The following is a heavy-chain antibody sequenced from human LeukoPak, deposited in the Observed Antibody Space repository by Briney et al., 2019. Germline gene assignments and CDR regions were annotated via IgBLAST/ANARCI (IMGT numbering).Heavy chain of an antibody. CDR1: GFTFSTYA. CDR2: ISSSGSTI. V-gene: IGHV3-48*03. J-gene: IGHJ6*03. Sequence: GGSLRLSCAASGFTFSTYAMSWVRQAPGKGLEWVSYISSSGSTIYYADSVKGRFTISRDNAKNSLYLQMNSLRAEDTAVYYCARDGPSSSWYEVYYYYYYMDVWGKGTTVTVSS. D-gene: IGHD6-13*01. CDR3: ARDGPSSSWYEVYYYYYYMDV.